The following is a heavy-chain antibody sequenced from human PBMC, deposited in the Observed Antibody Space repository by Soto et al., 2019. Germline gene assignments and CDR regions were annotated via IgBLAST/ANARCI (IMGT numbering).Heavy chain of an antibody. Sequence: EVQLVESGEGLVQPGGSLRLSCAASGFTFSSYSMHWVRQAPGKGLEYVSAINSDGGSTFYADSVKGRFTISRDNSKNTLYLQMGSLRVEDMAVYYCARVGSGYYDYWGQGTLVTFSS. J-gene: IGHJ4*02. CDR1: GFTFSSYS. V-gene: IGHV3-64*02. D-gene: IGHD3-22*01. CDR3: ARVGSGYYDY. CDR2: INSDGGST.